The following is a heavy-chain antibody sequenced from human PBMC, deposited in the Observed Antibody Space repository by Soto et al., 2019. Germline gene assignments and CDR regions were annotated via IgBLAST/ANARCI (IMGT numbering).Heavy chain of an antibody. Sequence: GGSLRLSCAASGFTFSSYGMHWVRQAPGKGLEWVAVIWYDGSNKYYADSVKGRFTISRDSSKNTLDLQMNSLRPEDTAVYYCARQRPNYDILTGPIYYYYYGMDVWGQGTTVTVSS. CDR2: IWYDGSNK. CDR1: GFTFSSYG. V-gene: IGHV3-33*01. D-gene: IGHD3-9*01. J-gene: IGHJ6*02. CDR3: ARQRPNYDILTGPIYYYYYGMDV.